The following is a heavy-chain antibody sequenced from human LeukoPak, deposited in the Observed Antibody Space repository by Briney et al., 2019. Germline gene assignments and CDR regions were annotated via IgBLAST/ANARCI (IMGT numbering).Heavy chain of an antibody. J-gene: IGHJ4*02. CDR2: IYHSGST. V-gene: IGHV4-4*02. CDR3: ASRGSGGTRMVKMFPFDH. D-gene: IGHD5-18*01. Sequence: SGTLSLTCAVSGGSISSTDWWSWVRQPPGKGLEWIGEIYHSGSTNYNPSLKSRVTILVDKSKNQFSLKLNSVTAADTAVYYCASRGSGGTRMVKMFPFDHWGQGTLVTVSS. CDR1: GGSISSTDW.